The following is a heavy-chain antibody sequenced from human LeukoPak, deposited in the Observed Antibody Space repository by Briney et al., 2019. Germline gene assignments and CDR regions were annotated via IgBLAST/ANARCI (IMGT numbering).Heavy chain of an antibody. CDR3: ARSYYDSSGYWPAEYFQD. CDR1: GFTLSNYW. J-gene: IGHJ1*01. CDR2: IKSDGTIT. Sequence: GGSLGLSCAASGFTLSNYWMHWVRQAPGKGLVWVSRIKSDGTITSYADSVKGRFTISRDNAKNTLYLQMNSLRAEDTAVYYCARSYYDSSGYWPAEYFQDWGRGTLVVVSS. D-gene: IGHD3-22*01. V-gene: IGHV3-74*01.